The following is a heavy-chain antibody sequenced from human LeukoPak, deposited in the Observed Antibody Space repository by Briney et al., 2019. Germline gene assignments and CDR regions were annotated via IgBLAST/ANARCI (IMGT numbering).Heavy chain of an antibody. J-gene: IGHJ4*02. V-gene: IGHV3-74*01. D-gene: IGHD3-3*01. CDR1: GFTFSSYW. CDR2: INSDGSST. Sequence: GGSLRLSCAASGFTFSSYWMHWVRQAPGKGLVWVSRINSDGSSTSHADSVKGRFTISRDNAKNTLYLQMNSLRAEDTAVYYCARGTYYDFWSGYYKIENFDYWGQGTLVTVSS. CDR3: ARGTYYDFWSGYYKIENFDY.